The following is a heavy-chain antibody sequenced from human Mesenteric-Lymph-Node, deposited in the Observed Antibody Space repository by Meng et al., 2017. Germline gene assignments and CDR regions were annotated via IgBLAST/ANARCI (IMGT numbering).Heavy chain of an antibody. CDR1: GFTFGSYR. Sequence: GESLKISCAASGFTFGSYRMSWVRQAPGKGLEWVSYISTSGYKIYYADSVKGRFTISRDNAKNSLYLQMNSLRAEDTAVYYCAKDMVYVSRWYSLCGWAWGHGTLVTVSS. J-gene: IGHJ1*01. D-gene: IGHD6-13*01. CDR3: AKDMVYVSRWYSLCGWA. CDR2: ISTSGYKI. V-gene: IGHV3-48*04.